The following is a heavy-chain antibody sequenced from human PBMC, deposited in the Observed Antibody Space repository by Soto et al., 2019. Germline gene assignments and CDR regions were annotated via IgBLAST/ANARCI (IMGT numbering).Heavy chain of an antibody. V-gene: IGHV3-23*01. J-gene: IGHJ4*02. Sequence: EVQLLESGGGLVQPGGSLRLSCAASGFTFSSYAMSWVRQAPGKGLEWVSGISGSGGSTDYADSVKGRLTISRDNSKNTLYLQMNSLRAEDTAVYYCAKDLGSGGRNYPPTYWGQGTLVTVSS. D-gene: IGHD2-15*01. CDR1: GFTFSSYA. CDR3: AKDLGSGGRNYPPTY. CDR2: ISGSGGST.